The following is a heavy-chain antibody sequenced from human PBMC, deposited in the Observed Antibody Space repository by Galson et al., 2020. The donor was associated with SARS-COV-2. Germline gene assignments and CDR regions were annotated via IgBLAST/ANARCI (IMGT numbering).Heavy chain of an antibody. J-gene: IGHJ4*02. CDR3: ARAADTALVVDY. D-gene: IGHD5-18*01. Sequence: SETLSLTCTVSGGSISSHYWSWIRQPPGKGLEWIGYIYYSGSTKYNPSLKSRVTMSGDTSKNQFSLKLRSVTAADTAVYYCARAADTALVVDYWGRGTLVTVSS. CDR2: IYYSGST. CDR1: GGSISSHY. V-gene: IGHV4-59*11.